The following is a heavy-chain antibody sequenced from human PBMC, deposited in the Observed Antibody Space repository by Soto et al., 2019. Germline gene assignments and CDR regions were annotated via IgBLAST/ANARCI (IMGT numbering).Heavy chain of an antibody. V-gene: IGHV4-38-2*01. CDR2: IYHTGST. CDR3: ARRHSSNWYGLDY. CDR1: GYSISNGYY. D-gene: IGHD6-13*01. Sequence: SETLSLTXAVSGYSISNGYYWGWIRQPPGKGLEWIGSIYHTGSTYYNPSLKSRVTISVDTSKNQFSLKLSSVTAADTAVYYCARRHSSNWYGLDYWGQGTLVTVSS. J-gene: IGHJ4*02.